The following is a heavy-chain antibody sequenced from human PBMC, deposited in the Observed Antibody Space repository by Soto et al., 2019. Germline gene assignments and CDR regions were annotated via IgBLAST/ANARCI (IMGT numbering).Heavy chain of an antibody. CDR3: AAGEASSRNLAPYYLDF. J-gene: IGHJ4*02. V-gene: IGHV4-59*11. D-gene: IGHD6-13*01. CDR1: CGSISGHY. Sequence: SETLSLTCTVSCGSISGHYWNWIRQPPGKGLEWIGYIFHSGSTNYNPSLKSRVTISVDTSKNQFSLKLLSVTTADTAVYFCAAGEASSRNLAPYYLDFWGQGTLVTVSS. CDR2: IFHSGST.